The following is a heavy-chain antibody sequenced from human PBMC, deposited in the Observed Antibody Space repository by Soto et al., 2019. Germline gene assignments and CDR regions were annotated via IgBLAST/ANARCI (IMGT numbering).Heavy chain of an antibody. CDR3: VRGRALDSCGHGFDT. CDR1: GRPVSSGGYY. Sequence: QVQLQESGPGLVKPSQTLSLTCTVSGRPVSSGGYYWTWIRQHPGRGLEWIGYIYHIGSPSYNPSIANRLTISLDTSKNQFSMNLTSVTGADTAIYYCVRGRALDSCGHGFDTWGQGILVTVSS. J-gene: IGHJ5*02. V-gene: IGHV4-31*03. D-gene: IGHD5-18*01. CDR2: IYHIGSP.